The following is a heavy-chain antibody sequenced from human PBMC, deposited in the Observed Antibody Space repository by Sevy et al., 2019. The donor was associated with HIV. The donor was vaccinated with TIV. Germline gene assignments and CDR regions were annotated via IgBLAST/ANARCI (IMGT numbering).Heavy chain of an antibody. CDR1: GFTFRSYG. CDR2: IRYDGSTK. J-gene: IGHJ3*02. D-gene: IGHD3-10*01. CDR3: AKGLGMVQGALLSDDI. Sequence: GGSLRFSCAASGFTFRSYGMHWVRQAPGKGLEWVAFIRYDGSTKYYADSVKGRFTISRDNSKNTLYLQMNSLRGDDTSLYYCAKGLGMVQGALLSDDIWGQGTMVTVSS. V-gene: IGHV3-30*02.